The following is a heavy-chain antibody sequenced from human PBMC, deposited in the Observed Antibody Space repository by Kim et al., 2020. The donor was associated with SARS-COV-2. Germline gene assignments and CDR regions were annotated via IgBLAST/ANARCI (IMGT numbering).Heavy chain of an antibody. CDR3: ARGPNYSPFDY. J-gene: IGHJ4*02. D-gene: IGHD4-4*01. Sequence: YAALVRGRFTISRDNDKNSLYLQMNSLRAEDTAVYYCARGPNYSPFDYWGQGTLVTVSS. V-gene: IGHV3-48*03.